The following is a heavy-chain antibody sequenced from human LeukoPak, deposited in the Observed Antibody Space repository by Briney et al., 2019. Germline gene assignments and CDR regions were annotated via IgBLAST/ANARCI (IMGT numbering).Heavy chain of an antibody. CDR2: IYYSGST. CDR3: ARAVRASGCHDY. D-gene: IGHD6-19*01. J-gene: IGHJ4*02. Sequence: MASQTLSLTCTASGGSISSGGYYWSWIRQHPGKGLEWIGYIYYSGSTYYNPSLKSRVTISVDTSKNQFSLKLSSVTAADTAVYYCARAVRASGCHDYWGQGTLVTVSS. CDR1: GGSISSGGYY. V-gene: IGHV4-31*03.